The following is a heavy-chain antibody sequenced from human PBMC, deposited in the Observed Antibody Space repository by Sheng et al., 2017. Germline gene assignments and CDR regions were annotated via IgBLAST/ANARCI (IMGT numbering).Heavy chain of an antibody. CDR2: IWYDGSNK. V-gene: IGHV3-33*01. Sequence: QVQLVESGGGVVQPGRSLRLSCAASGFTFDNYGMHWVRQAPGKGLEWVAVIWYDGSNKYYVDSVKGRFTISRDNSKNTLYLQMNSLRAEDTAVYYCARDFGIFRGGRPGPTCYDYWGQGTLVTVSS. CDR1: GFTFDNYG. J-gene: IGHJ4*02. D-gene: IGHD2-2*01. CDR3: ARDFGIFRGGRPGPTCYDY.